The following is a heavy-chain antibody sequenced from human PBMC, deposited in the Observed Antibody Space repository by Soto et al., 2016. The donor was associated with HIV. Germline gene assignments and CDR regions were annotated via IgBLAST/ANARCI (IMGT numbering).Heavy chain of an antibody. CDR2: IKGDGTIT. Sequence: EVQLVESGGGVVQAGGSLRLSCAASGLTFNRYWMHWVRQAPGKGLVWVSHIKGDGTITNYADSVKGRFTISRDNAKNTLYLQMNGLRADDTAVYYCAALSHWYGLDYWGQGALVTVSS. D-gene: IGHD6-13*01. J-gene: IGHJ4*02. CDR3: AALSHWYGLDY. V-gene: IGHV3-74*01. CDR1: GLTFNRYW.